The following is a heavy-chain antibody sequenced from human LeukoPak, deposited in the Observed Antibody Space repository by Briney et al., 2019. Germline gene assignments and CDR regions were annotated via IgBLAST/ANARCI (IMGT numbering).Heavy chain of an antibody. J-gene: IGHJ2*01. D-gene: IGHD2-21*02. Sequence: PSETLSLTCAVYGGSFSGYYWNWIRQPPGKGLEWIGEINRSGSTNYTPSLKSRVTISIDTSKNQFSLKLSSVTAADTAVYYCARSLAYCGGDCSNWYFDLWGRGTLVTVSS. CDR1: GGSFSGYY. CDR3: ARSLAYCGGDCSNWYFDL. V-gene: IGHV4-34*01. CDR2: INRSGST.